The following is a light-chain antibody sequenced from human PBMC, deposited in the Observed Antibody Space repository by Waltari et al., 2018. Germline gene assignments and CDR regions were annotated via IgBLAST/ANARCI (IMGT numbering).Light chain of an antibody. CDR2: WAS. J-gene: IGKJ1*01. CDR1: QSILYSSNNKNY. CDR3: QQYYNTPQT. Sequence: GERATINCKSSQSILYSSNNKNYLAWYQQRPGQPPNLLIYWASTRESGVPDRFSGSGSGTDFTLTISSLQAEDVAVYYCQQYYNTPQTFGQGTKVEIK. V-gene: IGKV4-1*01.